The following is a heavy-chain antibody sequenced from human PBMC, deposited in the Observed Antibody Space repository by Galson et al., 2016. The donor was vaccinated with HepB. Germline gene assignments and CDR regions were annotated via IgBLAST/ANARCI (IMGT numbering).Heavy chain of an antibody. D-gene: IGHD3-16*01. CDR3: TRFMMTTDYYYYYGMDV. V-gene: IGHV3-73*01. CDR2: IGNKANNYAT. J-gene: IGHJ6*02. CDR1: GFTFSDSA. Sequence: SLRLSCAVSGFTFSDSAIHWVRQASGKGLEWVGRIGNKANNYATAYTASVKGRFTVSRDDSKNTAYLQMNSLKTEDTALYYCTRFMMTTDYYYYYGMDVWGQGTTVTVSS.